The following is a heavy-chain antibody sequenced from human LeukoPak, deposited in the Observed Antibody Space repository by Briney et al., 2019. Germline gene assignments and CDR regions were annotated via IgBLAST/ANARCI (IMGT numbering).Heavy chain of an antibody. CDR2: IYPGDSDT. D-gene: IGHD2-8*01. CDR1: GYSFTSYW. Sequence: PGASLQISCKGSGYSFTSYWIGWVRQMPGKGLGWMGIIYPGDSDTRYSPSFQGQVTISADKSISTAYLQWSSLKASDTAMYYCARLYEYYFDYWGQGTLVTVSS. V-gene: IGHV5-51*01. J-gene: IGHJ4*02. CDR3: ARLYEYYFDY.